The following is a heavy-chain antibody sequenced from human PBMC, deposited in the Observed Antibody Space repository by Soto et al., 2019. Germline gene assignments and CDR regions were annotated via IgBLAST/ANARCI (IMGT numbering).Heavy chain of an antibody. CDR3: ARSGYSYGADY. Sequence: GSLRLSCAASVFTFSSYEMNWVRHAPGKWLEWVSYISSSGRTIYYADSVKGRFTISRDNAKNSLYLQMNSLRAEDKAVYYCARSGYSYGADYWGQGTMVTVSS. CDR2: ISSSGRTI. V-gene: IGHV3-48*03. J-gene: IGHJ4*02. D-gene: IGHD5-18*01. CDR1: VFTFSSYE.